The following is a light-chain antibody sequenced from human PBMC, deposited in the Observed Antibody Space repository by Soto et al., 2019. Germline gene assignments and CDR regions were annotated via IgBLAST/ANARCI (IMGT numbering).Light chain of an antibody. J-gene: IGKJ2*01. Sequence: DIVMTQSPLSLPVTPGEPASISCTSSESLLHSNGNTYLDWYLQKPGQSPQLLIYLGSNRASGVPDRFSGGGSGTDFTLKISRVEAEDVGVYYCMQALQTRYTFGQGTKLEIK. CDR3: MQALQTRYT. CDR2: LGS. CDR1: ESLLHSNGNTY. V-gene: IGKV2-28*01.